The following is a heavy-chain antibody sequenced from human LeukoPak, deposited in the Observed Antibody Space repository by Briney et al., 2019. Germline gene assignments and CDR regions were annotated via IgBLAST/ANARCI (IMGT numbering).Heavy chain of an antibody. CDR1: GFTFTTYG. J-gene: IGHJ4*02. CDR3: AKGAYSSSPDY. CDR2: IMSDGRST. D-gene: IGHD6-13*01. Sequence: GGSLRLSCAASGFTFTTYGMHWVRQAPGKGLVWVSRIMSDGRSTYADSVKGRFTISRDNSKNTLYLQMNSLRAEDTAVYYCAKGAYSSSPDYWGQGTLVTVSS. V-gene: IGHV3-74*01.